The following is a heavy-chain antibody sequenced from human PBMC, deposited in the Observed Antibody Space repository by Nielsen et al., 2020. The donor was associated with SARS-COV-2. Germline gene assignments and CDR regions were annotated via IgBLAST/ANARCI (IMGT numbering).Heavy chain of an antibody. CDR2: INPSGGNT. D-gene: IGHD2-2*01. CDR3: ARGGGVVVVPAPFEDWFDP. V-gene: IGHV1-18*01. Sequence: WVRQAPGQGLEWMGIINPSGGNTNYAQKLQGRVTMTTDTSTSTAYMELRSLRSDDTAVYYCARGGGVVVVPAPFEDWFDPWGQGTLVTVSS. J-gene: IGHJ5*02.